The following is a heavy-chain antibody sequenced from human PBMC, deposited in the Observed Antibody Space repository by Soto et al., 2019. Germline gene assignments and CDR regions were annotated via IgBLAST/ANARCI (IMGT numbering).Heavy chain of an antibody. CDR2: IFWDDDK. V-gene: IGHV2-5*02. CDR1: GFSLTTSGVG. D-gene: IGHD3-3*01. J-gene: IGHJ4*02. Sequence: QITLNESGPTQVKPRQTLTLTCTFSGFSLTTSGVGVGWIRQSPGKAPEWLALIFWDDDKRYSPSLKRRLTTTKDTFKNQVVLTMADLDAAHTASYSCAHRVLRTVFGLVTTTAIYFDFWGQGTPVAVSS. CDR3: AHRVLRTVFGLVTTTAIYFDF.